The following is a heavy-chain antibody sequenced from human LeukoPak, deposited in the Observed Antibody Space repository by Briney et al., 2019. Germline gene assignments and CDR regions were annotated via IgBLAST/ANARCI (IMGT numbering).Heavy chain of an antibody. D-gene: IGHD6-19*01. V-gene: IGHV3-23*01. CDR3: AKLIAVSAYFDY. J-gene: IGHJ4*02. CDR2: ISGSGGST. Sequence: GGSLRLSCAASGFTFSSYSMNWVRQAPGKGLEWVSGISGSGGSTYYADSVKGRFTISRDNSKNTLNLQMNSLRAEDTAVYYCAKLIAVSAYFDYWGQGTLVTVSS. CDR1: GFTFSSYS.